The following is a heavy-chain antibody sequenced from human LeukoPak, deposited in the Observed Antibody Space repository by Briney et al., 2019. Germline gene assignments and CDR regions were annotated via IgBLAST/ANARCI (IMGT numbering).Heavy chain of an antibody. Sequence: ASVKVSCKASGGTFSSYAISWVRQAPGQGLEWMGRINPNSGGTNYAQKFQGRVTMTRDTSISTAYMELSRLRSGDTAVYYCAREGSGSYYCMDYWGQGTLVTVSS. CDR2: INPNSGGT. J-gene: IGHJ4*02. D-gene: IGHD1-26*01. CDR3: AREGSGSYYCMDY. V-gene: IGHV1-2*06. CDR1: GGTFSSYA.